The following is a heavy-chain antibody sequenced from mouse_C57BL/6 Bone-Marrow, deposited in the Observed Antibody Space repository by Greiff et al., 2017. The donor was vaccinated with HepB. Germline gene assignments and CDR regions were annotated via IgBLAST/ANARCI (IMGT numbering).Heavy chain of an antibody. Sequence: EVKLQQSGPELVKPGASVKISCKASGYTFTDYYMNWVKQSHGKSLEWIGDINPNNGGTSYNQKFKGKATLTVDKSSSTAYMELRSLTSEDSAVYYCAIYYDYDGSCYYFDYWGQGTTLTVSS. D-gene: IGHD2-4*01. J-gene: IGHJ2*01. CDR2: INPNNGGT. CDR1: GYTFTDYY. V-gene: IGHV1-26*01. CDR3: AIYYDYDGSCYYFDY.